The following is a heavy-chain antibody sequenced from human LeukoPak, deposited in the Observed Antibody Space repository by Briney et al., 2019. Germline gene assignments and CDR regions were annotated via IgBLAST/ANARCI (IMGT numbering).Heavy chain of an antibody. J-gene: IGHJ5*02. Sequence: ASVKVSCKATGYTFTSYDFNWVRQACGQGLEWMGWMNPNCGNTGYAQRFQGRVTMSKDTSITTAYMELRNLRSEDTAIYYCVRSGFCSGATCSYQWSLGWFDPWGQGTLVIVSS. CDR2: MNPNCGNT. D-gene: IGHD2-15*01. CDR1: GYTFTSYD. V-gene: IGHV1-8*01. CDR3: VRSGFCSGATCSYQWSLGWFDP.